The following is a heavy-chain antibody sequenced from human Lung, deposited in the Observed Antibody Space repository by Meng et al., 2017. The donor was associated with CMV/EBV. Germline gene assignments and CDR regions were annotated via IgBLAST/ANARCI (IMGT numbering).Heavy chain of an antibody. CDR2: ISYSGST. CDR3: ARDRAALGYYYYAMDV. Sequence: LXXTVSGHPITTYYWSWIRQPPGKGLEWIGYISYSGSTNYSPSLRSRVSLSVDTSKNQFSLELSAVTAADTAIYYCARDRAALGYYYYAMDVWGQGXTVTVSS. D-gene: IGHD2-15*01. CDR1: GHPITTYY. V-gene: IGHV4-59*01. J-gene: IGHJ6*02.